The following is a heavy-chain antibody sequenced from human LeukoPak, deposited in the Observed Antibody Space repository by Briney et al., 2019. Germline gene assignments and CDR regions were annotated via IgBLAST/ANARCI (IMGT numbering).Heavy chain of an antibody. V-gene: IGHV3-7*01. D-gene: IGHD3-3*01. Sequence: GGSLRLSCAVSGFTFTSNWMSWVRQVPGRGLEWLANVNPDGSRKSYVDSVKGRFTISRDNAKNSLYLQMNSLRAEDTAVYYCARNGSLKYYDFWSGYYDYYYGMDVWGQGTTVTVSS. CDR2: VNPDGSRK. J-gene: IGHJ6*02. CDR1: GFTFTSNW. CDR3: ARNGSLKYYDFWSGYYDYYYGMDV.